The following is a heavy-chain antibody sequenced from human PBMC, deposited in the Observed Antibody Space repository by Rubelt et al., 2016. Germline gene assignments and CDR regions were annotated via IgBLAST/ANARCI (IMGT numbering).Heavy chain of an antibody. Sequence: GDSFTSYWIGWVRQMPGKGLEWMGIIYPGDSDTRYSPSFQGQVTISADKSLSTAYLQWSSLKASDTAMYYCATLASDGDVDYWGQGTLVTVSS. CDR3: ATLASDGDVDY. J-gene: IGHJ4*02. CDR1: GDSFTSYW. D-gene: IGHD4-17*01. CDR2: IYPGDSDT. V-gene: IGHV5-51*01.